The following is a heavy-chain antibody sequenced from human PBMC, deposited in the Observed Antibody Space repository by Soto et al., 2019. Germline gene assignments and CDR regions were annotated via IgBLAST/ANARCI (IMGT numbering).Heavy chain of an antibody. Sequence: SETLSLTCAVSGGSISSGGYSWSWIRQPPGKGLEWIGYIYHSGTTYYNPSLKSRVTISVDRSKNQFSLKLNSVTAADTAVYYCARDKDYGDYGWFDPWGQGTLVTVSS. CDR1: GGSISSGGYS. CDR3: ARDKDYGDYGWFDP. D-gene: IGHD4-17*01. J-gene: IGHJ5*02. CDR2: IYHSGTT. V-gene: IGHV4-30-2*01.